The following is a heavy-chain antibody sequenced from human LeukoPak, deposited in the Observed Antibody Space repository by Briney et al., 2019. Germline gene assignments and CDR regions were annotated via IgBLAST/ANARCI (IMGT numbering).Heavy chain of an antibody. CDR2: ISISSSTI. D-gene: IGHD3-22*01. CDR1: GFTFSSYS. V-gene: IGHV3-48*04. Sequence: GGSLRLSCAASGFTFSSYSMNWVGQAPGKGREGVSYISISSSTIYYADSVKGRFTISRDNAKNSLYLQMNSLRAEDTAVYYCARGPAYYYDSSGYYDYWGQGTLVTVSS. J-gene: IGHJ4*02. CDR3: ARGPAYYYDSSGYYDY.